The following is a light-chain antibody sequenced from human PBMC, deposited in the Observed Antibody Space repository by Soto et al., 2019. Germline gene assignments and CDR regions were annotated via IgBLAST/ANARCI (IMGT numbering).Light chain of an antibody. Sequence: DIVFTQSPGTLSLSPGERATFSCMASQSVISSYLAWYQQKPGQAPRLLIYGASSRATGIPDRFSGSGSGTDFTLTISRVEPEDFAVYYCQQYGSSKWTFGQGTKVEIK. V-gene: IGKV3-20*01. J-gene: IGKJ1*01. CDR1: QSVISSY. CDR2: GAS. CDR3: QQYGSSKWT.